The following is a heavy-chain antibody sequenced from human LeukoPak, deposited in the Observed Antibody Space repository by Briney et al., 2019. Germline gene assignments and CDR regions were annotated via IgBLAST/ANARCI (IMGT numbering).Heavy chain of an antibody. CDR1: GGSMSPYH. CDR3: ARSLKEYSSDGDY. J-gene: IGHJ4*02. D-gene: IGHD6-6*01. V-gene: IGHV4-59*12. Sequence: ETLSLTCTVSGGSMSPYHWGWIRQPPGKGLEWTGCIYYSGSTNYNPSLKSRVTISVDTSKNQFSLKLSSVTAADTAVYYCARSLKEYSSDGDYWGQGTLVTVSS. CDR2: IYYSGST.